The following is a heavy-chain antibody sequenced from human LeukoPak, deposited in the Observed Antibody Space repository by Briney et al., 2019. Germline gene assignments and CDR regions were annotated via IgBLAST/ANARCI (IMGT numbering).Heavy chain of an antibody. V-gene: IGHV4-59*01. CDR3: ARGIAAAGTKRTWYYYYYGMDV. CDR2: IYYSGST. CDR1: GGSISSYY. J-gene: IGHJ6*04. D-gene: IGHD6-13*01. Sequence: SEILSLTCTVSGGSISSYYWSWIRQPPGKGLEWIGYIYYSGSTNYNPSLKSRVTISVDTSKNQFSLKLSSVTAADTAVYYCARGIAAAGTKRTWYYYYYGMDVWGKGTTVTVSS.